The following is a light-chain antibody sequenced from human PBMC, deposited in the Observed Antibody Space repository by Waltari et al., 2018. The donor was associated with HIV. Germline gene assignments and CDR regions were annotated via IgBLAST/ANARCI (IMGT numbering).Light chain of an antibody. V-gene: IGLV1-47*01. CDR1: TTNTASND. CDR2: RNN. CDR3: AAWDDSLSGRDWV. J-gene: IGLJ3*02. Sequence: QSVLTQPHSASGTPGQRVTISCPGRTTNTASNDVDWSQQLPGTAPKLLIYRNNQRPSGVPDRFSGSKSGTSASLAISGLRSEDEADYYCAAWDDSLSGRDWVFGGGTKLTVL.